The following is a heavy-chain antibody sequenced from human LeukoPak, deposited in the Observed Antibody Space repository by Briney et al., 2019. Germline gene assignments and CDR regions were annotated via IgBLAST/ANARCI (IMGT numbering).Heavy chain of an antibody. D-gene: IGHD1-1*01. J-gene: IGHJ3*02. CDR2: ISYDGSNK. Sequence: PGGSLRLSCAASGFTFSSYAMHWVRQAPGKGLEWVAVISYDGSNKYYTDSVKGRFTISRDNSKNTLYLQMNSLRAEDTAVYYCAKDRAHNAIDAFDIWGQGTMVTVSS. V-gene: IGHV3-30-3*01. CDR3: AKDRAHNAIDAFDI. CDR1: GFTFSSYA.